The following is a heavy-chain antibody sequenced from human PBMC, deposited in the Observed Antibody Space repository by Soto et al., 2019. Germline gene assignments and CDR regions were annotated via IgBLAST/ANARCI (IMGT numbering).Heavy chain of an antibody. Sequence: ASETLSLTCTVSGGSISSYYWSWIRRPLGKGLEWIGYVYYSGSTNYNPSLKTRVTISVDTSKNQVSMKLSYVTAAHTAVYYCARDRYNSVSDEWGQGSLVTISS. J-gene: IGHJ1*01. CDR3: ARDRYNSVSDE. CDR2: VYYSGST. D-gene: IGHD5-12*01. V-gene: IGHV4-59*01. CDR1: GGSISSYY.